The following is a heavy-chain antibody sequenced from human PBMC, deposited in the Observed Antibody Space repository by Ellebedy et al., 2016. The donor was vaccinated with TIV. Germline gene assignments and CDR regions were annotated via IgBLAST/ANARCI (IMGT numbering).Heavy chain of an antibody. D-gene: IGHD7-27*01. Sequence: GGSLRLSCAASASSFGTYWMLWVRQPPGKGLEWVSRIKGDGSGITYADSVRGRFTISRDNAKNKLYLQMDSLRVEDTAVYYCGKERWGLGDYWGQGTLVTVSS. J-gene: IGHJ4*02. CDR2: IKGDGSGI. V-gene: IGHV3-74*03. CDR1: ASSFGTYW. CDR3: GKERWGLGDY.